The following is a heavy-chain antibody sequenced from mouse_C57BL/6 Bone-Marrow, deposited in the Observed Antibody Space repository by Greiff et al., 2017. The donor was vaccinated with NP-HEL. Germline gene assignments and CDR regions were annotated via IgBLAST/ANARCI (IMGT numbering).Heavy chain of an antibody. CDR2: IHPNSGST. D-gene: IGHD2-1*01. V-gene: IGHV1-64*01. Sequence: VQLQQPGAELVKPGASVKLSCKASGYTFTSYWMHWVKQRPGQGLEWIGMIHPNSGSTNYNEKFKSKATLTVDKSSSTAYMQLSSLTSEDSAVYYCARDYYGNWDYFDYWGKGTTLTVSS. CDR3: ARDYYGNWDYFDY. CDR1: GYTFTSYW. J-gene: IGHJ2*01.